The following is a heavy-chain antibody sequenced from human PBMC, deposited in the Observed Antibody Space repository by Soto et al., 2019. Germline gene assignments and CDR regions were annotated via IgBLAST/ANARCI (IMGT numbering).Heavy chain of an antibody. CDR1: VCSIISYY. CDR2: MYYIRSS. J-gene: IGHJ5*02. CDR3: ARSYYDFWSGYYSWFDP. V-gene: IGHV4-59*01. D-gene: IGHD3-3*01. Sequence: SETLSPSCTVSVCSIISYYWSWIRQPPGKGLEWIGYMYYIRSSNYKPSLKSRVTISVDTSKNQFSLKLSSVTAADTAVYYCARSYYDFWSGYYSWFDPRGQGTLVTVSS.